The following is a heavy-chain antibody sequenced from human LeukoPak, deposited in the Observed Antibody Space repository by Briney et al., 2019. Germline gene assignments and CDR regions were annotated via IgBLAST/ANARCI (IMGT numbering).Heavy chain of an antibody. J-gene: IGHJ4*02. CDR3: ASVVVTAISSHSDY. V-gene: IGHV4-34*01. CDR1: GGSFSDYY. D-gene: IGHD2-21*02. Sequence: PSETLSLTCAVYGGSFSDYYWSWIRQPPGKGLEWIGEINLSRSTNYNPSLKSRVTMSLDTSKNQFSLKLSSVTAADTAVYYCASVVVTAISSHSDYWGQGTLVTVSS. CDR2: INLSRST.